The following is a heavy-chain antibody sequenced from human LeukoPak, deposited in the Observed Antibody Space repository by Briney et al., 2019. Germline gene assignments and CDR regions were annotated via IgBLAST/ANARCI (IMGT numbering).Heavy chain of an antibody. CDR1: GGSITTGGYY. V-gene: IGHV4-31*03. J-gene: IGHJ4*02. CDR2: IYYSGST. CDR3: ARWPNGSGYYEHFDY. Sequence: SETLSLTCTVSGGSITTGGYYWSWIRQHPGKGLEWIGYIYYSGSTYYNPSLKSRVTIPVDTPTNQFSLKLNSVTAADTAVYYCARWPNGSGYYEHFDYWGQGTLVTVSS. D-gene: IGHD3-22*01.